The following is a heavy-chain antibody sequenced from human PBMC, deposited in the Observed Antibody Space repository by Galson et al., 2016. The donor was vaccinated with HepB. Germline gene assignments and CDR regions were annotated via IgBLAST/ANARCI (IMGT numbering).Heavy chain of an antibody. D-gene: IGHD3-10*01. CDR2: ISYSGST. CDR1: GDSISSYF. CDR3: ARGLDYYASGSRRGRAPNCFDP. J-gene: IGHJ5*02. V-gene: IGHV4-59*01. Sequence: SETLSLTCSVSGDSISSYFLTWIRQPPGKGLEWLGYISYSGSTNYNPSLKSRVTISVVPSKDQFSLKLNSVTAADAAVYYCARGLDYYASGSRRGRAPNCFDPWGQGTLVTVSS.